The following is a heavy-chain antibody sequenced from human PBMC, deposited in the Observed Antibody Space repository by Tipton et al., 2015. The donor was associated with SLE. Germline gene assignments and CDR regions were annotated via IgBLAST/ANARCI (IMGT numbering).Heavy chain of an antibody. CDR1: GGSISSGGYY. V-gene: IGHV4-31*03. Sequence: TLSLTCTVSGGSISSGGYYWSWIRQHPGKGLEWIGYIYYSGSTYYNPSLKSRVTISVDTSKNQFSLMLSSVTAADTAVYYCASCSRSDAFDIWGQGIMVTVSS. CDR2: IYYSGST. CDR3: ASCSRSDAFDI. J-gene: IGHJ3*02. D-gene: IGHD2-2*01.